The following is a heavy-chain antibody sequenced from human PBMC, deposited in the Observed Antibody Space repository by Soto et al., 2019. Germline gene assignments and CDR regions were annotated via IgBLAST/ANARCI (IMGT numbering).Heavy chain of an antibody. Sequence: TGGSLRLSCAASGFTFNTYNMHWVRQAPGKGLEWISYISSRSTNISYAASVKGRFTVSRDNANRFLYLQMNSLGAEDSAIYFCARGSYDYLWGTYPYALDYWGQGTPVTVSS. CDR2: ISSRSTNI. CDR3: ARGSYDYLWGTYPYALDY. CDR1: GFTFNTYN. J-gene: IGHJ4*02. D-gene: IGHD3-16*01. V-gene: IGHV3-48*01.